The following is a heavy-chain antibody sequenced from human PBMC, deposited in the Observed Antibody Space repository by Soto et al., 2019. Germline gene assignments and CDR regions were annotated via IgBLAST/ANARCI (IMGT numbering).Heavy chain of an antibody. CDR3: AHTLKLRYFDWFSHGGAFDI. Sequence: QITLKESGPTLVKPTQTLTLTCTFSGFSLSTSGVGVGWIRQPPGKALEWLALIYWNDDKRYSPSLKSRLTITKDTSKNQVVLTMTNMDPVDTATYYCAHTLKLRYFDWFSHGGAFDIWGQGTMVTVSS. CDR1: GFSLSTSGVG. V-gene: IGHV2-5*01. J-gene: IGHJ3*02. CDR2: IYWNDDK. D-gene: IGHD3-9*01.